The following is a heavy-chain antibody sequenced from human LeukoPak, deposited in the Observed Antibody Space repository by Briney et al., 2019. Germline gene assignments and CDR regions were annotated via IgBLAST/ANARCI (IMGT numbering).Heavy chain of an antibody. J-gene: IGHJ4*02. V-gene: IGHV1-18*01. D-gene: IGHD3-22*01. Sequence: ASVKVSCKASGYTFTSYGISWVRQAPGQGLEWVGWISAYNGNTNYAQKLQGRVTMTTDTSTSTAYMELRSLRSDDTAVYYCARTTYYYDSSGYYPLRYWGQGTLVSVSS. CDR3: ARTTYYYDSSGYYPLRY. CDR1: GYTFTSYG. CDR2: ISAYNGNT.